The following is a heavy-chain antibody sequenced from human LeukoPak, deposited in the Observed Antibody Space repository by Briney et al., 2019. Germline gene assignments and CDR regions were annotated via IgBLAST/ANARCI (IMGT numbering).Heavy chain of an antibody. V-gene: IGHV4-4*02. CDR3: ARRRIAAAGSPFDY. D-gene: IGHD6-13*01. J-gene: IGHJ4*02. CDR1: GGSISSGNW. CDR2: ILHSGST. Sequence: SETLSLTCAVSGGSISSGNWWSWVRQPPEKGLEWIGEILHSGSTNYNPSLKSRVTISVDTSKNQFSLKLSSVTAADTAVYYCARRRIAAAGSPFDYWGQGTLVTVSS.